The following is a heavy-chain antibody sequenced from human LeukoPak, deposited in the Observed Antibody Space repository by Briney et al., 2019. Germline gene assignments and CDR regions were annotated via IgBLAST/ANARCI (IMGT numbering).Heavy chain of an antibody. CDR1: GGSIATSGHY. CDR3: ALDKGRELGVNNWFDI. CDR2: IHHSGST. D-gene: IGHD3-10*01. J-gene: IGHJ5*02. Sequence: SETLTLTCTVSGGSIATSGHYWTWIRQLQGKGLEWIGHIHHSGSTYYNPSLQSRITISVDTSRNQFSLKLSSVTAADTAVYYCALDKGRELGVNNWFDIWGQGSLVTVSS. V-gene: IGHV4-31*03.